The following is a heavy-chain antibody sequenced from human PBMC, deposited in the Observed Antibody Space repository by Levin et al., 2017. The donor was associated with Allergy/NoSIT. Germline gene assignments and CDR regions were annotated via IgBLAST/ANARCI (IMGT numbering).Heavy chain of an antibody. V-gene: IGHV4-34*01. D-gene: IGHD3-22*01. CDR3: ARPYYPRRGYYAFDI. CDR1: GGSFSGYY. J-gene: IGHJ3*02. CDR2: INHSGST. Sequence: KTSETLSLTCAVYGGSFSGYYWSWIRQPPGKGLEWIGEINHSGSTNYNPSLKSRVTISVDTSKNQFSLKLSSVTAADTAVYYCARPYYPRRGYYAFDIWGQGTMVTVSS.